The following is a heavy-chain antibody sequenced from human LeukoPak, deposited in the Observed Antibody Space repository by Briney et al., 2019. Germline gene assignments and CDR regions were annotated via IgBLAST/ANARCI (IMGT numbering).Heavy chain of an antibody. D-gene: IGHD3-22*01. V-gene: IGHV1-8*01. CDR3: ARAVYYYDSSGYYSNTFDP. Sequence: ASVKVSCKASGYTFTSYDINWVRQATGQGLEWMGWMNPNSGNTGYAQKFQGRVTMTRNTSISTAYMELSSLRSEDTAVYYCARAVYYYDSSGYYSNTFDPWGQGTLVPVSS. CDR1: GYTFTSYD. J-gene: IGHJ5*02. CDR2: MNPNSGNT.